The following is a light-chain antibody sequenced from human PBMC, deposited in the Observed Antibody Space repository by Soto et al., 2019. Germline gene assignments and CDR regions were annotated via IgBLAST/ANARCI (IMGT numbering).Light chain of an antibody. J-gene: IGKJ2*01. V-gene: IGKV3-15*01. CDR3: QQYTNWPYT. CDR1: QSVGSN. Sequence: EIVMTQSPATLSVSPGERASLSCRASQSVGSNLAWYQQTAGQAPRLLIYGASTRATGIPARFSGSGSGTEFTLTISSLQSEDFAVYSCQQYTNWPYTFGQGTKLE. CDR2: GAS.